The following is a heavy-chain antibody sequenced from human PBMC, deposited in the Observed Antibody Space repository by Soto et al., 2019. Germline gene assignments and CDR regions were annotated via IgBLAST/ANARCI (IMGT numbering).Heavy chain of an antibody. CDR1: GFTFDDYA. V-gene: IGHV3-9*01. Sequence: EVQLVESGGGLVQPGRSLRLSCAAFGFTFDDYAMHWVRQAPEKGLEWVSGISWNSGSIGYADSVKGRFTISRDNAKNSLYLQMNSLRAEDTALYYCAKDGDDYYGMDVWGQGTTVTVSS. CDR3: AKDGDDYYGMDV. CDR2: ISWNSGSI. D-gene: IGHD2-21*01. J-gene: IGHJ6*02.